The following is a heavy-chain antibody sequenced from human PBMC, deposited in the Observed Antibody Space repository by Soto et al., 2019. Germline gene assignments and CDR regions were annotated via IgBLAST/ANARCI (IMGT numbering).Heavy chain of an antibody. CDR3: ARDCGSGWFFDY. CDR1: GFTFSSYE. D-gene: IGHD6-19*01. Sequence: PGGSLRLSXAASGFTFSSYEMNWVRQAPGKGLEWVSYISSSGSTIYYADSVKGRFTISRDNAKNSLYLQMISLRAEDTAIYYCARDCGSGWFFDYWGQGTLVTVSS. CDR2: ISSSGSTI. V-gene: IGHV3-48*03. J-gene: IGHJ4*02.